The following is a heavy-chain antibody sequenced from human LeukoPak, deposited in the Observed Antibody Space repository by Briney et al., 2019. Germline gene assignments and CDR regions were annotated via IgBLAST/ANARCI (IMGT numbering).Heavy chain of an antibody. CDR3: AKRNFYGSGSYYWGLGGYFDD. V-gene: IGHV1-18*01. CDR2: ISAYNGNT. Sequence: ASVKVSCKASGYTFTSYGISWVRQAPGQGLEWMGWISAYNGNTNYAQKLQGRVTMTTDTSTSTAYMELRSLRSDDTAVYYCAKRNFYGSGSYYWGLGGYFDDWGQGTLVTVSS. D-gene: IGHD3-10*01. J-gene: IGHJ4*02. CDR1: GYTFTSYG.